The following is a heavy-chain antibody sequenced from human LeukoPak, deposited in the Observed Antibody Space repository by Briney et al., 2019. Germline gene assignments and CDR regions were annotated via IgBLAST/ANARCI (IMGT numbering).Heavy chain of an antibody. D-gene: IGHD6-19*01. J-gene: IGHJ4*02. CDR1: GYTFTSCD. CDR2: MNPNRGNT. CDR3: TRGSSGRRDN. Sequence: GASVKVSCKASGYTFTSCDINWVRQATGQGLEWMGWMNPNRGNTGYGQRFQGRITMTRDISIGTAYMELSNLTSEDTAIYYCTRGSSGRRDNWGQGTLVTVSA. V-gene: IGHV1-8*01.